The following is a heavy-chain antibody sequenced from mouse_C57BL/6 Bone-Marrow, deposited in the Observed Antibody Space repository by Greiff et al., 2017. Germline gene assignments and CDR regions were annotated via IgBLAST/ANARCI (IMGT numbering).Heavy chain of an antibody. CDR3: ARPYYSNYWYFDV. CDR1: GYTFTSYW. V-gene: IGHV1-55*01. Sequence: QVQLQQPGAELVQPGASVKMSCKASGYTFTSYWITWVKQRPGQGLVWIGDIYPGSGSTNYNEKFKSKATLTVDTTSSTAYMQLSSLTSDDSAFYYCARPYYSNYWYFDVWGTGTTVTVSS. J-gene: IGHJ1*03. CDR2: IYPGSGST. D-gene: IGHD2-5*01.